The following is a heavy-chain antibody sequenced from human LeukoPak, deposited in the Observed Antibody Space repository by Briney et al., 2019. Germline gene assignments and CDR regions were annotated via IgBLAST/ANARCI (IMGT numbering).Heavy chain of an antibody. CDR1: GGSISSYY. CDR3: ARSAIVVVTPLYYYYMDV. CDR2: IYTSGST. J-gene: IGHJ6*03. D-gene: IGHD3-22*01. Sequence: SETLSLTCTVSGGSISSYYWSWIRQPAGKGLEWIGRIYTSGSTNYNPSLKSRVTMSVDTSKSQFSLKLSSVTAADTAVYYCARSAIVVVTPLYYYYMDVWGKGTTVTVSS. V-gene: IGHV4-4*07.